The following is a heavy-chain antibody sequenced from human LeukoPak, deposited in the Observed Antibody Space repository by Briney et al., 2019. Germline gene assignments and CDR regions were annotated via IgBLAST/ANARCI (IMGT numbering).Heavy chain of an antibody. D-gene: IGHD4-17*01. V-gene: IGHV1-18*01. CDR3: ARDVTTVTAVNNY. J-gene: IGHJ4*02. Sequence: ASVKVSCKASGYTFTSFDIIWVRQAPGQGLEWLGWISAYNGNTHYAQKFQGRVTMTTDTSTSTAYMELRSLRSDDTAVYYCARDVTTVTAVNNYWGQGTLDTVSS. CDR1: GYTFTSFD. CDR2: ISAYNGNT.